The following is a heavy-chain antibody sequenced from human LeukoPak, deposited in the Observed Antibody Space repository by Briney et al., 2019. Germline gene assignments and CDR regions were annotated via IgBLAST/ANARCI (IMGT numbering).Heavy chain of an antibody. CDR2: IYYSGSN. D-gene: IGHD7-27*01. V-gene: IGHV4-59*01. J-gene: IGHJ4*02. Sequence: PSESLSLACTVFGLSISRYYWSWIRQPPGKGLEWIGYIYYSGSNNYNPSLRSRVTISVDTSKNQFSLKLTSVTAADTGLYFCAREAPWGFFEYWGRGTLVTVSS. CDR1: GLSISRYY. CDR3: AREAPWGFFEY.